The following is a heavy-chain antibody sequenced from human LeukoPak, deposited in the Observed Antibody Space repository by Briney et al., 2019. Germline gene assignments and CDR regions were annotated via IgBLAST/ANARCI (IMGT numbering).Heavy chain of an antibody. V-gene: IGHV4-38-2*02. Sequence: SETLSLTCSVSSYSINSNYYWGWIRQSPGKGLEWIGSIYHTGSTYYNPSLKSRVTISVDTSKNQFSLKLSSVTAADTAVYYCARDEQAVAGNLDYWGQGTLVTVSS. CDR1: SYSINSNYY. CDR2: IYHTGST. D-gene: IGHD6-19*01. CDR3: ARDEQAVAGNLDY. J-gene: IGHJ4*02.